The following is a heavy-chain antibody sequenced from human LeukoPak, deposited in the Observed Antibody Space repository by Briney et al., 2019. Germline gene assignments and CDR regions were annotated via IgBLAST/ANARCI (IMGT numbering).Heavy chain of an antibody. CDR2: ISSSSSYI. Sequence: PGGSLRLSCAASGFTFSSYSMNWVRQAPGKGLEWVSSISSSSSYIYYADSVKGRFTISRDNAKNSLYLQMNSLRAEDTVVYYCARGTYSESYSDYWGQGTLVTVSS. V-gene: IGHV3-21*01. CDR1: GFTFSSYS. D-gene: IGHD1-26*01. J-gene: IGHJ4*02. CDR3: ARGTYSESYSDY.